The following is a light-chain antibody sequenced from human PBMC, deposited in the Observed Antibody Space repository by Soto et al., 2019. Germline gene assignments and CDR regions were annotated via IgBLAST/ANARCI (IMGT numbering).Light chain of an antibody. Sequence: EIVLTQSPATLSFSPWERATLSCRASQSVSSYLAWYQQKPGQAPRLLIYDASNRATGIPARFSGSGSGTDFTLTISSLEPEDFAVYYCQQRSNWPLTWTFGQGTKVDIK. CDR1: QSVSSY. CDR3: QQRSNWPLTWT. CDR2: DAS. J-gene: IGKJ1*01. V-gene: IGKV3-11*01.